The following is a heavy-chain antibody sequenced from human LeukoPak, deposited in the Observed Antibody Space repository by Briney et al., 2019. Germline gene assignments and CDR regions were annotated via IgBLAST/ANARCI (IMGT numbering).Heavy chain of an antibody. CDR1: GGSISSYY. V-gene: IGHV4-59*08. Sequence: SETLSLTCTVSGGSISSYYWSWIRQPPGKGLEWIGYIYYSGSTNYIPSLKSRVTISVDTSKNQFSLKLSSVTAADTAVYYCARVTVTNNWFDPWGQGTLVTVSS. D-gene: IGHD4-11*01. CDR2: IYYSGST. CDR3: ARVTVTNNWFDP. J-gene: IGHJ5*02.